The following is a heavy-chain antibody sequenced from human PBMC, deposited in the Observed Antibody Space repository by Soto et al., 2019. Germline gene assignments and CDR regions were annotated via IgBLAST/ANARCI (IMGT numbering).Heavy chain of an antibody. D-gene: IGHD2-8*01. CDR3: ARDNIVLMVYAMMGYYYYGMDV. J-gene: IGHJ6*02. CDR1: GFTFSSYW. V-gene: IGHV3-74*01. Sequence: GGSLRLSCAASGFTFSSYWMHWVRQAPGKGLVWVSRINSDGSSTSYADSVKGRFTISRDNAKNTLYLQMNSLRAEDTAVYYCARDNIVLMVYAMMGYYYYGMDVWGQGTTVTVSS. CDR2: INSDGSST.